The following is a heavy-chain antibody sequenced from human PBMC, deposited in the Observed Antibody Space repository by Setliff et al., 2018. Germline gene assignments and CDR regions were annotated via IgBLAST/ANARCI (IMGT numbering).Heavy chain of an antibody. V-gene: IGHV3-7*01. CDR2: IKQDGSEK. CDR1: GFTFDDYG. CDR3: ARDGGDY. Sequence: GSLRLSCAASGFTFDDYGMSWVRQAPGKGLEWVANIKQDGSEKYYVDSVKGRFTISRDNAKDSLYLQMNSLRAEDTAVYYCARDGGDYWGQGTLVTVSS. D-gene: IGHD3-16*01. J-gene: IGHJ4*02.